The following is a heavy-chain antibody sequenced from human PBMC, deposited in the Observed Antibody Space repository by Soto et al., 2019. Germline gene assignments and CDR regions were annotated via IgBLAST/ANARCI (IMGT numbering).Heavy chain of an antibody. D-gene: IGHD5-12*01. CDR3: ARVPETALGWLQGYGMDV. J-gene: IGHJ6*02. V-gene: IGHV3-21*01. CDR2: ISSSSSYI. CDR1: GFTFISYS. Sequence: PWGSLRLSCAASGFTFISYSINFFRHSPFKWLEWVSSISSSSSYIYYADSVKGRFTISRDNAKNSLYLQMNSLRAEDTAVYYCARVPETALGWLQGYGMDVWGQGTTVTVSS.